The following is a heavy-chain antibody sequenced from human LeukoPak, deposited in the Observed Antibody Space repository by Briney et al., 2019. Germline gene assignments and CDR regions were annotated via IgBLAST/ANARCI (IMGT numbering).Heavy chain of an antibody. D-gene: IGHD3-9*01. J-gene: IGHJ3*02. CDR1: GGTFSSYA. CDR2: IIPIFGTA. CDR3: ASNDIQSLERAFDI. V-gene: IGHV1-69*05. Sequence: ASVKVSCKASGGTFSSYAISWVRQAPGQGPEWMGRIIPIFGTANYAQKFQGRVTITTDESTSTAYMELSSLRSEDTAVYYCASNDIQSLERAFDIWGQGTMVTVSS.